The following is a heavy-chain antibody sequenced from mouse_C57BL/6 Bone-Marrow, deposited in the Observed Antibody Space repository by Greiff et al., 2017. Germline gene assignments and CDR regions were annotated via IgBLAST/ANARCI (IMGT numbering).Heavy chain of an antibody. V-gene: IGHV10-1*01. J-gene: IGHJ3*01. CDR1: GFSFNTYA. CDR3: VRPVYYGYDVRAWFAY. CDR2: IRSKSNNYAT. Sequence: EAGGGLVQPKGSLKLSCAASGFSFNTYAMNWVRQAPGKGLEWVARIRSKSNNYATYYADSVKDRFTISRDDSESMLYLQMNNLKTEDTAMYYCVRPVYYGYDVRAWFAYWGQGTLVTVSA. D-gene: IGHD2-2*01.